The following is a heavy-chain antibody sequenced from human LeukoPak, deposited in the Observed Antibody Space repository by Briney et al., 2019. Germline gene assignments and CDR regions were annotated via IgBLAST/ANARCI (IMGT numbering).Heavy chain of an antibody. CDR1: GGSLSGYY. CDR2: IHHDGRT. J-gene: IGHJ3*01. D-gene: IGHD4-17*01. Sequence: PSETLSLTCAVSGGSLSGYYWSWIRQSPGKGREGMGDIHHDGRTKYKSSFKSRITIFLVSSKNEVSLRLSPVTPADTALYFCARDVVPRDYGDTLNAYDLWGQGTMVTVS. CDR3: ARDVVPRDYGDTLNAYDL. V-gene: IGHV4-34*01.